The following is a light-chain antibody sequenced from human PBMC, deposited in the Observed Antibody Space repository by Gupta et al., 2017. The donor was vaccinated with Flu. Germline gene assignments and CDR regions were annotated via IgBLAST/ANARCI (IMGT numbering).Light chain of an antibody. CDR2: AAS. J-gene: IGKJ1*01. CDR1: QSNSSY. Sequence: DTQLTQSPSSLAAPVGGKVTLTCRASQSNSSYLNWYQQKPGKAPKLLIYAASSLQSGVPARFSGSGSGTDFTLTISSLQPEDVAIYYCQQNYNTPRTFGQGTKVEIK. CDR3: QQNYNTPRT. V-gene: IGKV1-39*01.